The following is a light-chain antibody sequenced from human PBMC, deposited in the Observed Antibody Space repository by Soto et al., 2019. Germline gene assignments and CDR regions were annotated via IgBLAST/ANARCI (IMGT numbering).Light chain of an antibody. CDR1: ESISSW. Sequence: DIQMTQTPSTLPASVGDTVSILCRASESISSWLAWYQQKPGNAPRLLIYDASKLGRGVPSTFSGAGSGTEFILTISSLQPDDFATYFCQQYNSLSPWTFGQGTKVDIK. CDR2: DAS. CDR3: QQYNSLSPWT. J-gene: IGKJ1*01. V-gene: IGKV1-5*02.